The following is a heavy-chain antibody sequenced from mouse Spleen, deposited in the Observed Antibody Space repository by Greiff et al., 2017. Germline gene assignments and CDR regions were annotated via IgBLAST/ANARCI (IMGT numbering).Heavy chain of an antibody. J-gene: IGHJ2*01. V-gene: IGHV5-17*01. CDR2: ISSGSSTI. CDR3: ARGYYGSSYEADY. Sequence: EVKLVESGGGLVKPGGSLKLSCAASGFTFSDYGMHWVRQAPEKGLEWVAYISSGSSTIYYADTVKGRFTISRDNAKNTLFLQMTSLRSEDTAMYYCARGYYGSSYEADYWGQGTTLTVSS. D-gene: IGHD1-1*01. CDR1: GFTFSDYG.